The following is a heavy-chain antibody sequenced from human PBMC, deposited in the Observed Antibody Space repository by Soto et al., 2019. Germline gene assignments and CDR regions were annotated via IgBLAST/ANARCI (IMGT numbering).Heavy chain of an antibody. CDR1: GGSISSSSYY. CDR2: IYYSGST. CDR3: ARHRGLPGYGDYGMDGWFDP. V-gene: IGHV4-39*01. J-gene: IGHJ5*02. Sequence: SETLSLTCTVSGGSISSSSYYWGWIRQPPGKGLEWIGSIYYSGSTYYNPSLKSRVTISVDTSKNQFSLKLSSVTAADTAGYYCARHRGLPGYGDYGMDGWFDPWGQGTLVTVSS. D-gene: IGHD4-17*01.